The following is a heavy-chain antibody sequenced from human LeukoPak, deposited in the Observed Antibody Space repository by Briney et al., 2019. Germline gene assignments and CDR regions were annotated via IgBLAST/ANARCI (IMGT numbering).Heavy chain of an antibody. J-gene: IGHJ4*02. V-gene: IGHV1-8*01. D-gene: IGHD5-12*01. CDR3: ARLSGYSGYKDFDY. CDR2: MNPNSGNT. CDR1: GYTFTSYD. Sequence: ASVKVSCKASGYTFTSYDINWVRQATGQGLEWMGWMNPNSGNTGYAQKFQGRVTMTRNTSISTAYMELSSLRSEDAAVYYCARLSGYSGYKDFDYWGQGTLVTVSS.